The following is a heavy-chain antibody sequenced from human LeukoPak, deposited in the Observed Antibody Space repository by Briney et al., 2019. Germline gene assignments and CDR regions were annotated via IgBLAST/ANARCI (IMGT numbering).Heavy chain of an antibody. CDR2: IKQDGSEK. J-gene: IGHJ4*02. CDR1: GFTFSSYW. D-gene: IGHD3-22*01. V-gene: IGHV3-7*01. Sequence: PGGSLRLSCAASGFTFSSYWVSWVRQAPGKGLEWVANIKQDGSEKYYVDSVKGRFTISRDNAKNSLYLQMNSLRAEDTAVYYCARDLYRIVVVPHYFDYWGQGTLVTVSS. CDR3: ARDLYRIVVVPHYFDY.